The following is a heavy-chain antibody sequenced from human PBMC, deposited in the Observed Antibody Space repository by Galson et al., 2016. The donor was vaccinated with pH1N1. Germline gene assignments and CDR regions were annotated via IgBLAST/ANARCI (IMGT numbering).Heavy chain of an antibody. Sequence: SLRLSCAASGFTFSSYWMNWVRQAPGKGLEWVANIKQDGSEKYYVDSVKGRFTISRDNAKNSLYLQMNSLRAEDTAVYYCVRGVGIAAAAWGQVTLVTVSS. CDR3: VRGVGIAAAA. CDR1: GFTFSSYW. CDR2: IKQDGSEK. J-gene: IGHJ5*02. D-gene: IGHD6-13*01. V-gene: IGHV3-7*01.